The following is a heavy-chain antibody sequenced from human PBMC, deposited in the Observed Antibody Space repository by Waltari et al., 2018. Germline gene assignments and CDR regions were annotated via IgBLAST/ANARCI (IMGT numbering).Heavy chain of an antibody. V-gene: IGHV3-23*01. CDR2: FSGSGQTT. CDR3: VREGYSYDTGYYSGGYFDY. J-gene: IGHJ4*02. Sequence: EVQLLDSGGALVQPGGPLRLSCAASGFPCAGVGMSWNRRAPGKGLEWVSGFSGSGQTTYYADSVKGRFTISRDNAKNIVYLQMSSLRAEDTAAYFCVREGYSYDTGYYSGGYFDYWGQGTLVTVSS. CDR1: GFPCAGVG. D-gene: IGHD3-22*01.